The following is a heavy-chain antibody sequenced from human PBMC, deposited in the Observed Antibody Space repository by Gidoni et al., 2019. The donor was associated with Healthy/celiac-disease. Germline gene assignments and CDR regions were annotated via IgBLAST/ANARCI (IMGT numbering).Heavy chain of an antibody. D-gene: IGHD5-12*01. Sequence: QVQLQESGPGLVKPSETLPLTCTVSGASTSSYYWSWIRQPPGKGLEWIGYIYYSGSTNYNPSLKSRVTISVDTSKNQFSLKLSSVTAADTAVYFCARNSGYNRGWFDPWGQGTLVTVSS. V-gene: IGHV4-59*01. CDR3: ARNSGYNRGWFDP. CDR1: GASTSSYY. J-gene: IGHJ5*02. CDR2: IYYSGST.